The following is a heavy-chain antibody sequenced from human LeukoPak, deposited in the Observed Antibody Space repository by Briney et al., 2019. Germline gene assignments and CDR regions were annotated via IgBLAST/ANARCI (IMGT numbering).Heavy chain of an antibody. CDR3: AKASHYGSGSYYKIDFDY. CDR2: ISSSSSTI. V-gene: IGHV3-48*04. Sequence: GGSLRLSCAASGFTFSIYSMNWVRQAPGKGLEWVSYISSSSSTIYYADSVKGRFTISRDNAKNSLYLQMNSLRAEDTALYYCAKASHYGSGSYYKIDFDYWGQGTLVTVSS. D-gene: IGHD3-10*01. CDR1: GFTFSIYS. J-gene: IGHJ4*02.